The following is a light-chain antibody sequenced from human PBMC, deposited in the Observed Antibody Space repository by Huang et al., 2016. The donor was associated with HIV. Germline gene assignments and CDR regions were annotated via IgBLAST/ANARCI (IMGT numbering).Light chain of an antibody. CDR1: QSVISN. CDR2: GAS. Sequence: EKVMTQSPATLSVSPGERATLSCRASQSVISNLAWDQQKPGKAPRLLMYGASPRATGIPDRFSGSGSGTEFTLTISRLQSEDFAVYYCQQYNSWPWTFGQGTKVEIK. V-gene: IGKV3-15*01. J-gene: IGKJ1*01. CDR3: QQYNSWPWT.